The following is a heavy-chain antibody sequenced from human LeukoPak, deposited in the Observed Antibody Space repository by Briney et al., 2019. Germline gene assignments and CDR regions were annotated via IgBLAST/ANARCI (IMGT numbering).Heavy chain of an antibody. CDR3: ARALPSFIAAAGTIPSYHGMDV. Sequence: PSETLSLTCTVSGGSISSYYWSWIRQPPGKGLEWIGYIYYSGSTNYNPSLKSRVTISVDTSKIQFSLKLSSVTAADTAVYYCARALPSFIAAAGTIPSYHGMDVWGQGTTVTVSS. J-gene: IGHJ6*02. CDR2: IYYSGST. D-gene: IGHD6-13*01. V-gene: IGHV4-59*01. CDR1: GGSISSYY.